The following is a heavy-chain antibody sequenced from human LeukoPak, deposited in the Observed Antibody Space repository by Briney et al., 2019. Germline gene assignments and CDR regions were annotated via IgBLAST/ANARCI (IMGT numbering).Heavy chain of an antibody. CDR3: VKGGYYDILTGYND. CDR1: GFTFSSYA. CDR2: ISNSGGNT. V-gene: IGHV3-23*01. D-gene: IGHD3-9*01. Sequence: PGGSLRLSCAASGFTFSSYAMNWVRQAPGKGLEWVSGISNSGGNTHYADSVKGRFTISRDNSKNALYLQMNSLRAEGRAVYYCVKGGYYDILTGYNDWGQGTLVTVSS. J-gene: IGHJ4*02.